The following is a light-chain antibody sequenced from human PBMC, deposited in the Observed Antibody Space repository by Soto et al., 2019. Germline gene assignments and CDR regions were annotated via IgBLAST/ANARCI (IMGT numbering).Light chain of an antibody. V-gene: IGLV2-23*02. CDR1: SSDVGNYNF. J-gene: IGLJ1*01. CDR2: DVS. CDR3: CSYAGTSTDV. Sequence: QSVLTQPASVSGSPGQPITISCIGTSSDVGNYNFVSWYQQHPGKAPKLMIYDVSKRPSGVSNRFSGSKSGNTASLTISGLQAADEADYYCCSYAGTSTDVFGTGTKVTVL.